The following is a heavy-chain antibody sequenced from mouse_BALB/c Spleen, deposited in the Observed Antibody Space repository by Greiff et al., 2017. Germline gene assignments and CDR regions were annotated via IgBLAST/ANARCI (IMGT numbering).Heavy chain of an antibody. CDR1: GFNIKDTY. CDR2: IDPANGNT. Sequence: EVKLMESGAELVKPGASVKLSCTASGFNIKDTYMHWVKQRPEQGLEWIGRIDPANGNTKYDPKFQGKATITADTSSNTAYLQLSSLTSEDTAVYYCATDYYGPGYFDVWGAGTTVTVSS. J-gene: IGHJ1*01. V-gene: IGHV14-3*02. D-gene: IGHD1-2*01. CDR3: ATDYYGPGYFDV.